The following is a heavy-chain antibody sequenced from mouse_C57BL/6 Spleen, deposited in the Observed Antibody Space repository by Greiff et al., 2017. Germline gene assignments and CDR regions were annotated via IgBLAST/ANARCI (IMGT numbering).Heavy chain of an antibody. J-gene: IGHJ2*01. CDR3: AITGTGFDY. D-gene: IGHD4-1*01. CDR2: IDPSDSYT. Sequence: QVQLKQPGAELVKPGASVKLSCKASGYTFTSYWMQWVKQRPGQGLEWIGEIDPSDSYTNYNQKFKGKATLTVDTSSSTAYMQLSSLTSEDSAVYYCAITGTGFDYWGQGTTLTVSS. V-gene: IGHV1-50*01. CDR1: GYTFTSYW.